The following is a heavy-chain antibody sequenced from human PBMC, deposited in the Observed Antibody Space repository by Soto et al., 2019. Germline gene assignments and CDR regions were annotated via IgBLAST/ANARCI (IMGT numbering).Heavy chain of an antibody. CDR2: ISSSGSTI. Sequence: GGSLRLSCAASGFTFSDYYMSWIRQAPGKGLDWVSYISSSGSTIYYADSVKGRFTVSRDNAKNSLYLQMNSLRAEDTAMYYCARDRMYSSSWYSYWGQGTLVTVSS. V-gene: IGHV3-11*01. CDR3: ARDRMYSSSWYSY. D-gene: IGHD6-13*01. CDR1: GFTFSDYY. J-gene: IGHJ4*02.